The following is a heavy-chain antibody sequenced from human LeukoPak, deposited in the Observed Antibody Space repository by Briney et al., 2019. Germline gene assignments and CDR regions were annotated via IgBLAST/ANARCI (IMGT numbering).Heavy chain of an antibody. V-gene: IGHV1-69*13. J-gene: IGHJ4*02. CDR2: IIPIFGTA. CDR3: ARDFWVATIDGGFDY. D-gene: IGHD5-12*01. Sequence: SVKVSCKASGGTFSSYAISWVRQAPGQGLEWMGGIIPIFGTANYAQKFQGRVTITADESTSTAYMELSSLRSEDTAVYYCARDFWVATIDGGFDYWGQGTLVTVSS. CDR1: GGTFSSYA.